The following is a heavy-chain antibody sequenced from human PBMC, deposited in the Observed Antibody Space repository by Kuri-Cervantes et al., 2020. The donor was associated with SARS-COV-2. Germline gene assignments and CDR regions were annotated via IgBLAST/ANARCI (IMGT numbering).Heavy chain of an antibody. D-gene: IGHD2-21*01. CDR2: IYYSGRT. CDR3: ARAAYCGGDCYYYFDY. Sequence: SETLSLTCTVSGGSISSSSYYWGWIREPPGKGLEWSGNIYYSGRTYYSPSLKSRVTISVDTSKNQFSLKLSSVTAADTAVYYCARAAYCGGDCYYYFDYWGQGTLVTVSS. J-gene: IGHJ4*02. CDR1: GGSISSSSYY. V-gene: IGHV4-39*07.